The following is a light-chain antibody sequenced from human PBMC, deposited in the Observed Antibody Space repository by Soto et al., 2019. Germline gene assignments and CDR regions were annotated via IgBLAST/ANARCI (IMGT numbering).Light chain of an antibody. Sequence: QSALTQPASVSGSPGQSITISCTGTSSDVGSYDHVSWYQQYPGKAPKLMIYEGSKRPSGVTPRFSGSRSGNTASLTISRLLAEDEADYYCCSYTVSGTLLFGGGTKLTVL. V-gene: IGLV2-23*01. CDR1: SSDVGSYDH. CDR2: EGS. J-gene: IGLJ2*01. CDR3: CSYTVSGTLL.